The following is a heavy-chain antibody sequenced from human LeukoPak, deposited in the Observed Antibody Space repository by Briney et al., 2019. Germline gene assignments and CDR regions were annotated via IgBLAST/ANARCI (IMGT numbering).Heavy chain of an antibody. CDR2: INPNSGGT. CDR1: GYTFTDYY. V-gene: IGHV1-2*06. J-gene: IGHJ4*02. CDR3: ARDYGEFSYYFDY. D-gene: IGHD4-17*01. Sequence: ASVKVSCKASGYTFTDYYMHWVRQAPGKGLEWMGRINPNSGGTNYAQKFQGRVTMTRDTSINTAYMELSRLRSDHTAVYSCARDYGEFSYYFDYWGQGTLVTVSS.